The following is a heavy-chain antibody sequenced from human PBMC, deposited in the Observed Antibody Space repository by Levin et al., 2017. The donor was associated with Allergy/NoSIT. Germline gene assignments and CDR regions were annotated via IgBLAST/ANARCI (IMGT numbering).Heavy chain of an antibody. CDR2: IYWDDDK. Sequence: SGPTLVKPTQTLTLTCTFSGFSLSTSGVGVGWIRQPPGKALEWLALIYWDDDKSYRPSLKSRLTITKDTFKNQVVLTMTNMDPLDTATYYCGHIDRGYKSVYWWFDPWGQGTLVTVSS. CDR1: GFSLSTSGVG. D-gene: IGHD5-18*01. V-gene: IGHV2-5*02. CDR3: GHIDRGYKSVYWWFDP. J-gene: IGHJ5*02.